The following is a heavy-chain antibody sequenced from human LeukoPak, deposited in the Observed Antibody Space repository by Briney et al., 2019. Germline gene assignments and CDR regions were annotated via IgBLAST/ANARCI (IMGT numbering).Heavy chain of an antibody. J-gene: IGHJ4*02. CDR2: VKKDVDEK. CDR3: ARGPPYGSRSDYFDY. CDR1: GFTLSSHW. Sequence: GGSLRLSCAASGFTLSSHWMTWVRQASGKGLEWVASVKKDVDEKYYVDSVKGRFTISRDNAKNSLYLHMNSLRVEDTAIYYCARGPPYGSRSDYFDYWGQGTLVTVSS. V-gene: IGHV3-7*01. D-gene: IGHD3-10*01.